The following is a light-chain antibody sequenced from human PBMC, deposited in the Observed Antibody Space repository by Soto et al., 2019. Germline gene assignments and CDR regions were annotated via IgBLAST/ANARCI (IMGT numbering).Light chain of an antibody. CDR1: HDISNY. CDR2: DAS. V-gene: IGKV1-33*01. J-gene: IGKJ3*01. CDR3: QQYDNLLFT. Sequence: DIQMTQSPASLSASVGDRVTITCQASHDISNYLNWYQQKPGEAPKLLIYDASNLETGVPSRFSGSGSGTDFTFTISSLQPEDFATCYCQQYDNLLFTFGPGTKVDVK.